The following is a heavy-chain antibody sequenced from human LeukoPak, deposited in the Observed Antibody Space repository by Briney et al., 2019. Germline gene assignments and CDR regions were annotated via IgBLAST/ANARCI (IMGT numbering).Heavy chain of an antibody. CDR2: IYYSGST. J-gene: IGHJ6*03. CDR3: ARSNCGYDSIPNYMDV. Sequence: PSQTLSLTCTVSGASISSGNSYWSWSRQPQGKGLEWSGYIYYSGSTYYNPSLKSRVTISVDTSKNQFSLKLSSVTAADTAVYYCARSNCGYDSIPNYMDVWGKGTTVTVSS. V-gene: IGHV4-30-4*08. D-gene: IGHD5-12*01. CDR1: GASISSGNSY.